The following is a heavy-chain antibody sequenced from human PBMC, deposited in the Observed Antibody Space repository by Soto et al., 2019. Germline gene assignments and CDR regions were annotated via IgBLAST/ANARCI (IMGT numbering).Heavy chain of an antibody. J-gene: IGHJ5*02. CDR1: GGSISSGDYY. CDR3: AGRQSKRLSGLDP. CDR2: IYYSGST. D-gene: IGHD3-16*02. V-gene: IGHV4-30-4*01. Sequence: QVQLQESGPGLVKPSQTLSLTCTVSGGSISSGDYYWSWIRQPPGKGLEWIGYIYYSGSTYYNTSLKSRVTRAVDTSKNQFARKLRSVTAADTAVYYCAGRQSKRLSGLDPWGQGTLVTVSS.